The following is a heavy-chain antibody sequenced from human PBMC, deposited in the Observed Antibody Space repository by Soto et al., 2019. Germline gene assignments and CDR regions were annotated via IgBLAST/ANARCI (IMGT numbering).Heavy chain of an antibody. V-gene: IGHV4-31*03. CDR3: ARSRRGYCSSTSCYRGGWVDY. Sequence: QVQLQESGPGLVKPSQTLSLTCTVSGGSISSGGYYWSWIRQHPGKGLEWIGYIYYSGSTYYNPSLKSRVTISVDTSKNQFSLKLSSVTAADTAVYYCARSRRGYCSSTSCYRGGWVDYWGQGTLVTVSS. D-gene: IGHD2-2*02. J-gene: IGHJ4*02. CDR2: IYYSGST. CDR1: GGSISSGGYY.